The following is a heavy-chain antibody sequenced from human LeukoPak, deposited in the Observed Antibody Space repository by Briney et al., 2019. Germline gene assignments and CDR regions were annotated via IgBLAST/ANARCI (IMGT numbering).Heavy chain of an antibody. CDR2: IKSKTDGGTT. CDR3: TTRNSSSLVFDY. CDR1: GFTFSNYL. Sequence: GGSLRLSCAASGFTFSNYLMNWVRQAPGKGLEWVGRIKSKTDGGTTDYAAPVKGRFTISRDDSKNTLYLQMNSLKTEDTAVYYCTTRNSSSLVFDYWGQGTLVTVSS. D-gene: IGHD6-6*01. V-gene: IGHV3-15*07. J-gene: IGHJ4*02.